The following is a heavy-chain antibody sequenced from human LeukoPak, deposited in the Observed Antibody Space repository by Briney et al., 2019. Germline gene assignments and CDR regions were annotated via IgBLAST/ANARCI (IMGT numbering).Heavy chain of an antibody. CDR3: ASATLRCSGGSCYEMDV. V-gene: IGHV1-69*06. CDR1: GGTFSSYA. CDR2: IIPIFGTA. D-gene: IGHD2-15*01. Sequence: SVKVSCKASGGTFSSYAISWVRQAPGQGLEWMGGIIPIFGTANYAQKFQDRLTITADKSTSTAYMELTSLRSEDTAVYYCASATLRCSGGSCYEMDVWGKGTTVTVSS. J-gene: IGHJ6*04.